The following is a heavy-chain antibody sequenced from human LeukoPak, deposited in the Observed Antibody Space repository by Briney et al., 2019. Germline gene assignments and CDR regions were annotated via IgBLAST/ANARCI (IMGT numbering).Heavy chain of an antibody. CDR3: ARARYSSSWYPNWFDP. D-gene: IGHD6-13*01. Sequence: SETLSLTCTVYGGSFSGYYWSWIRQPPGKGLEWVGEINHSGSTNYNPSLKSRVTISVDTSKNQFSLKLSSVTAADTAVYYCARARYSSSWYPNWFDPWGQGTLVTVSS. CDR1: GGSFSGYY. J-gene: IGHJ5*02. V-gene: IGHV4-34*01. CDR2: INHSGST.